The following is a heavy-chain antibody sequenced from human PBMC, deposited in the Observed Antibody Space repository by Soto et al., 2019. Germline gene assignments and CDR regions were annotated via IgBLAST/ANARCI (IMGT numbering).Heavy chain of an antibody. D-gene: IGHD3-22*01. J-gene: IGHJ3*01. Sequence: WGSLRLSCAASGFTFVGSAISWFRHSSVKGREWVGRIRNKANNFATAYAASVKGRFTISRDDSKNTAYLQMNSLKTEDSAIYYCCRTSGAYYFETSGNSNTFDLWGQGTMVTVSS. CDR1: GFTFVGSA. CDR2: IRNKANNFAT. CDR3: CRTSGAYYFETSGNSNTFDL. V-gene: IGHV3-73*01.